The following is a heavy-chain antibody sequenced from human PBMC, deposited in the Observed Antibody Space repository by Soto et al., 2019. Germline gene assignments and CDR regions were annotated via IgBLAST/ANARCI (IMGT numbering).Heavy chain of an antibody. CDR3: ARSERGSGNYYNVAFDT. J-gene: IGHJ3*02. Sequence: GGSLRLSCEASGFTFSDYYMSWIRQAPGKGLEWVSYISSSSRTIYYADSVKGRFTISRDNVKNSLYLQMNSLRAEDTAVYYCARSERGSGNYYNVAFDTWGQGTMVTVSS. CDR2: ISSSSRTI. D-gene: IGHD3-10*01. CDR1: GFTFSDYY. V-gene: IGHV3-11*01.